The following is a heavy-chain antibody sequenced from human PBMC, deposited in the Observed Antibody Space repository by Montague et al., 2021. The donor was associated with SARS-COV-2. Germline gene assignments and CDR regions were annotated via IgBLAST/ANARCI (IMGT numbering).Heavy chain of an antibody. CDR1: GFTFSSHA. D-gene: IGHD5-18*01. J-gene: IGHJ4*02. Sequence: SLRLSCSASGFTFSSHAMHWVRQAPGKGLEWVAVIWYDGSNKYYADSVKGRFTISRDNSKNTLYLQMNSLRAEDTAVYYCARDLLVGGYSYGIDYWGQGTLVTVSS. V-gene: IGHV3-33*08. CDR3: ARDLLVGGYSYGIDY. CDR2: IWYDGSNK.